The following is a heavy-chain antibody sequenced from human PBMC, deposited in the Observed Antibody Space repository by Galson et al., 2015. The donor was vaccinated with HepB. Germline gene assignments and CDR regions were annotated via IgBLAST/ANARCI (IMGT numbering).Heavy chain of an antibody. V-gene: IGHV5-51*01. D-gene: IGHD6-13*01. J-gene: IGHJ6*02. Sequence: QSGAEVKKPGESLKISFTGSGYSFTTHWIGWVRQMPGKGLEWMGIIYPGGSDTRYSPSFQGQVTISADKSISTAYLQWSSLKASDTAIYYCVRHQYSSTKYGMDVWGQGTTVTVSS. CDR3: VRHQYSSTKYGMDV. CDR1: GYSFTTHW. CDR2: IYPGGSDT.